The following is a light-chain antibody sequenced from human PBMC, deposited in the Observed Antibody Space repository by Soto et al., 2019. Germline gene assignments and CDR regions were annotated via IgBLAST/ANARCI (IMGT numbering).Light chain of an antibody. CDR2: EVT. CDR1: SSDIGHYDY. Sequence: QSALTQPASVSGSPGQSITISCTGTSSDIGHYDYVSWYQQHPGKAPKLMIYEVTKRPSGVPDRFSGSKSGNTASLTVSGLQAEDEADYYCGSHAGNSNLVFGGGTQLTVL. J-gene: IGLJ3*02. CDR3: GSHAGNSNLV. V-gene: IGLV2-8*01.